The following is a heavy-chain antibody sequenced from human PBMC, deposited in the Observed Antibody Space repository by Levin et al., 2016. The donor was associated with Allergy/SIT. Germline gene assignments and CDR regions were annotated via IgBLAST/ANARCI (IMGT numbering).Heavy chain of an antibody. J-gene: IGHJ4*02. CDR3: AAGHYYDSSAPY. V-gene: IGHV4-61*02. CDR2: IYASGST. Sequence: WIRQPPGKGLEWIGRIYASGSTNYNPSLKSRVTISVDTSKNQFSLKLSSVTAADTAVYYCAAGHYYDSSAPYWGQGTLVTVSS. D-gene: IGHD3-22*01.